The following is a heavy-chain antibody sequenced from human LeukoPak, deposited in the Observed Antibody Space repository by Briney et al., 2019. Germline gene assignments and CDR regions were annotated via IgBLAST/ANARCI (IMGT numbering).Heavy chain of an antibody. CDR2: TYYRTKWYH. D-gene: IGHD3-10*01. CDR3: AREIISMVRGVIPYYYYYYMDV. V-gene: IGHV6-1*01. J-gene: IGHJ6*03. CDR1: GDSISSNSAA. Sequence: SQTLSLTCAISGDSISSNSAAWNWIRQSPSRGLNWLGRTYYRTKWYHAYAVSVKSLITLTPDTSKNHFSLQLNSVTPEDTAVYYCAREIISMVRGVIPYYYYYYMDVWGKGTTVTVSS.